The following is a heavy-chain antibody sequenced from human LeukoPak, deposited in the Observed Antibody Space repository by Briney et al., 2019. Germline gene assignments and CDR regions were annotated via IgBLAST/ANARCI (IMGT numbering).Heavy chain of an antibody. V-gene: IGHV3-7*01. D-gene: IGHD1-7*01. Sequence: PGGSLRLSCAASGFILRSYWMVWVRQAPGKGLEWVASIDEHGFKTYYAASVTGRFTISKDTAKNSLDLQMNSLRAEDTAVYYYARDGITCTRDYWGQGALVTVSS. CDR1: GFILRSYW. CDR3: ARDGITCTRDY. CDR2: IDEHGFKT. J-gene: IGHJ4*02.